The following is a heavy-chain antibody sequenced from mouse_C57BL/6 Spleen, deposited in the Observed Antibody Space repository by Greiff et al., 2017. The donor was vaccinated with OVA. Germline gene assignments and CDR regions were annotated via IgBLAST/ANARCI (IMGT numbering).Heavy chain of an antibody. CDR1: GYTFTSYW. V-gene: IGHV1-55*01. J-gene: IGHJ1*03. D-gene: IGHD2-1*01. Sequence: QVQLQQPGAELVKPGASVKMSCKASGYTFTSYWITWVKQRPGQGLEWIGDIYPGSGSTNYNEKFKSKATLTVDTSSSTAYMQLSSLTSEDSAVYYCARKGNYRGYVEVWGTGTTVTVSS. CDR2: IYPGSGST. CDR3: ARKGNYRGYVEV.